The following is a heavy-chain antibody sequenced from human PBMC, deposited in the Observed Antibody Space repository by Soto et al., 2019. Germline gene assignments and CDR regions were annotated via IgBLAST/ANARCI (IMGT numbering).Heavy chain of an antibody. CDR1: GFTFSSYG. Sequence: QVQLVESGGGVVQPGRSLRLSCAASGFTFSSYGMHWVRQAPGKGLEWVAVISYDGSNKYYADSVKGRFTISRDNSKNTLYLQMNSLRAEDTAVYYCAKDRARIAVAGTGEDYYYYGMDVWGQGTTVTVSS. J-gene: IGHJ6*02. D-gene: IGHD6-19*01. CDR2: ISYDGSNK. V-gene: IGHV3-30*18. CDR3: AKDRARIAVAGTGEDYYYYGMDV.